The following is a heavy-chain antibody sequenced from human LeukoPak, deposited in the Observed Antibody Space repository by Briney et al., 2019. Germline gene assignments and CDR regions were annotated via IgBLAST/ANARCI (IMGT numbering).Heavy chain of an antibody. CDR2: IYSDSKT. Sequence: GGSLRLSCAASGFTVSSDYVSWVRQAPGKGLEWVSVIYSDSKTNYAASVKGRFTISRDNSKNTVYLQMNSLRAEDTAVYYCARANWDYWGQGTLVTVSS. CDR3: ARANWDY. J-gene: IGHJ4*02. V-gene: IGHV3-66*01. CDR1: GFTVSSDY.